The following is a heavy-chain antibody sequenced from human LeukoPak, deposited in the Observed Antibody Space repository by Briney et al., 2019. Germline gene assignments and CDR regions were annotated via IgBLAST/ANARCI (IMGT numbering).Heavy chain of an antibody. J-gene: IGHJ5*02. CDR2: IYYSGST. V-gene: IGHV4-39*01. CDR1: GGSISSSSYY. Sequence: PSETLSLTCTVSGGSISSSSYYWGWIRQPPGKGLEWIGSIYYSGSTYYNPSLKSRVTISVDTSKNQFSLKLSSVTAADTAVYYCARLFRSPYAGGLAPWGQGTLVTVSS. CDR3: ARLFRSPYAGGLAP. D-gene: IGHD2-2*01.